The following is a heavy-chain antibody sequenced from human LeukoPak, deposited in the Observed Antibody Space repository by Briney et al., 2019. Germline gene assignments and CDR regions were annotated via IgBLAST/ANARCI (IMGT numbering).Heavy chain of an antibody. CDR2: INPNSGGT. CDR3: ATKPVGCCYYGMDV. V-gene: IGHV1-2*02. J-gene: IGHJ6*02. D-gene: IGHD4-23*01. CDR1: GYTFTGYY. Sequence: ASVKVSCKASGYTFTGYYMHWVRQAPGQGLEWMGWINPNSGGTNYAQKFQGRVTMTEDTSTDTAYMELSSLRSEDTAVYYCATKPVGCCYYGMDVWGQGTTVTVSS.